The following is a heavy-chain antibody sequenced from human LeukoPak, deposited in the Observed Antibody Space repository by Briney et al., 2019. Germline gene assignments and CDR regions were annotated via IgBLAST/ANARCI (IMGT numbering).Heavy chain of an antibody. J-gene: IGHJ4*02. CDR3: ARGQYYDFWSGYCYFDY. CDR1: GYTFTGYY. D-gene: IGHD3-3*01. V-gene: IGHV1-2*02. Sequence: ASVKVSCKASGYTFTGYYMHWVRQAPGQGLEWMGWINPNSGGTNYAQKFQGRVTMTRDTSISIAYMELSRLRSDDTAVYYCARGQYYDFWSGYCYFDYWGQGTLVTVSS. CDR2: INPNSGGT.